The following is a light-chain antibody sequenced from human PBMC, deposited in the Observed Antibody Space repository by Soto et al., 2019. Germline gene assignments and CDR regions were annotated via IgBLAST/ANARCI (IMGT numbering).Light chain of an antibody. Sequence: DSLRTQSPASLAVSLGERATINCKSSQSLLEYSNNKDYLAWYQQKPGQPPRLLIYWASTRESGVPDRYSGSVSGTDFTLTISSLQAEDVAVYYCQQYYGRPHTLGQGTKVDIK. CDR2: WAS. CDR3: QQYYGRPHT. J-gene: IGKJ2*01. V-gene: IGKV4-1*01. CDR1: QSLLEYSNNKDY.